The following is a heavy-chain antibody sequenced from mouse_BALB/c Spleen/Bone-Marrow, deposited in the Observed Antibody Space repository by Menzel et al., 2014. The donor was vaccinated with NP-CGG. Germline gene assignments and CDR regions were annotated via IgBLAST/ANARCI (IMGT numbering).Heavy chain of an antibody. D-gene: IGHD1-2*01. CDR3: ARGNGYHFDY. Sequence: EVELMESGPSLVKPSQTLSLTCSVTGDSITSSYWNWIRKFPGNKLECMGYISYSGNAYYNPSLKSRISLTRDTSKNQYYLQLNSVTTEDTATYFCARGNGYHFDYWGQGTTLTVSS. CDR2: ISYSGNA. J-gene: IGHJ2*01. CDR1: GDSITSSY. V-gene: IGHV3-8*02.